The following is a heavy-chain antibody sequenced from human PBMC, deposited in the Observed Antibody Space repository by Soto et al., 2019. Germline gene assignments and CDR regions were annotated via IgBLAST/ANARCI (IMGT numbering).Heavy chain of an antibody. CDR2: IGTTGDP. CDR3: GRGSSGWYSEVDF. J-gene: IGHJ4*02. V-gene: IGHV3-13*05. CDR1: GFTFSNYD. Sequence: GGSLRLSCAASGFTFSNYDMHRVRQTTGKGLEWVSAIGTTGDPYYPGSVKGRFTISRDNAKNSLYLQMNSLTVEDTGVYFCGRGSSGWYSEVDFWGQGTLVTSPQ. D-gene: IGHD6-19*01.